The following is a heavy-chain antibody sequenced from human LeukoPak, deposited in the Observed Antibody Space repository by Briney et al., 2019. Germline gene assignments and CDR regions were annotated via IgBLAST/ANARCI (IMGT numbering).Heavy chain of an antibody. V-gene: IGHV1-46*01. D-gene: IGHD6-13*01. CDR1: GYTFSSNY. Sequence: ATVKVSCKASGYTFSSNYIYWVRQAPGQGLEWMGIINPSGGSTNYAQKFQGRVTMTRDTSTSTVYMELSSLRSEDTAVYYCAREPNSSSWWEKPCKNWFDPWGQGTLVTVSS. J-gene: IGHJ5*02. CDR3: AREPNSSSWWEKPCKNWFDP. CDR2: INPSGGST.